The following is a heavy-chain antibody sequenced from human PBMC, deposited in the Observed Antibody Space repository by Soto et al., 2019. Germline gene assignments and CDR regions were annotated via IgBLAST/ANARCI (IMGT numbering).Heavy chain of an antibody. V-gene: IGHV1-69*13. J-gene: IGHJ6*02. CDR3: AREAIVVVPAAISTDAYYYYYGMDV. CDR2: IIPIFGTA. D-gene: IGHD2-2*01. CDR1: GGTFSSYA. Sequence: ASVKVSCKASGGTFSSYAISWVRQAPGQGLEWMGGIIPIFGTANYAQKFQGRVTITADESTSTAYMELSSLRSEDTAVYYCAREAIVVVPAAISTDAYYYYYGMDVWGQGTTVTVSS.